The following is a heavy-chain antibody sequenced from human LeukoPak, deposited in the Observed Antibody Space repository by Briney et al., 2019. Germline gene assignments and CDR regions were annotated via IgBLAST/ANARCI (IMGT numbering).Heavy chain of an antibody. CDR2: INPNSGGT. V-gene: IGHV1-2*02. CDR1: GGTFSSYA. Sequence: VASVKVSCKASGGTFSSYAISWVRQAPGQGLEWMGWINPNSGGTNYAQKFQGRVTMTRDTSISTAYMELSRLRSDDTAVYYCARARSFGVVSGSYYFDYWGQGTLVTVSS. J-gene: IGHJ4*02. CDR3: ARARSFGVVSGSYYFDY. D-gene: IGHD3-3*01.